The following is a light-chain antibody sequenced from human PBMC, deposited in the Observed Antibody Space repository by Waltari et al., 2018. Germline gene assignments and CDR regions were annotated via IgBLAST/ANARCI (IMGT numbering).Light chain of an antibody. CDR2: EYN. CDR1: SGSIASTD. V-gene: IGLV6-57*04. CDR3: QSYDVSNPDWV. Sequence: NFMLTQPHSVSESPGKTVTISCTRRSGSIASTDAQWYQQPPASAPTTVIYEYNRRPSGVPDRFSGSIDSSSNSASLTISGLKTEDEADYYCQSYDVSNPDWVFGGGTKLTVL. J-gene: IGLJ3*02.